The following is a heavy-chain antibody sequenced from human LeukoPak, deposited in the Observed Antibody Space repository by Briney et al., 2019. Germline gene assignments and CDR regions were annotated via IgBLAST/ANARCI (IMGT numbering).Heavy chain of an antibody. CDR2: IIPIFGTA. V-gene: IGHV1-69*05. CDR3: ARASDKYDHYFDY. CDR1: GGTFSSYA. Sequence: SVKVSCKASGGTFSSYAISWVRQAPGQGLEWMGRIIPIFGTANYAQKFQGRITITTDESTSTAYMELSSLRSEDTAVYYCARASDKYDHYFDYWGQGTLVTVSS. D-gene: IGHD3-3*01. J-gene: IGHJ4*02.